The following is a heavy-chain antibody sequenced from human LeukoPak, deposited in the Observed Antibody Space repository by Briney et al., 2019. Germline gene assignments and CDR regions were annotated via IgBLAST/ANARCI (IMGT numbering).Heavy chain of an antibody. J-gene: IGHJ5*02. CDR3: AKSGVGRTVLRLHWFDP. V-gene: IGHV3-23*01. CDR1: GFTFSSYA. CDR2: ISGSGGST. Sequence: PGGSLRLSCAASGFTFSSYAMSWVRQAPGKGLEWVSAISGSGGSTYYADSEKGRFTISRDNSKNTLYLQMNSLRAEDTAVYYCAKSGVGRTVLRLHWFDPWGQGTLVTVSS. D-gene: IGHD2/OR15-2a*01.